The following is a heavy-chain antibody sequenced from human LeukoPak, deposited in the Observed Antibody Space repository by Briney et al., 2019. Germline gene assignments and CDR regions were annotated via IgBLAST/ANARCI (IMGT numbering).Heavy chain of an antibody. J-gene: IGHJ5*02. CDR1: GYTLTELS. CDR2: FDPEDGET. D-gene: IGHD4-23*01. V-gene: IGHV1-24*01. Sequence: GASVKVSCKVSGYTLTELSMHWVRQAPGKGLEWMGGFDPEDGETIYAQKFQGRVTMTEDASTDTAYMELSSLRSEDTAVYYCATVATVANNWFDPWGQGTLVTVSS. CDR3: ATVATVANNWFDP.